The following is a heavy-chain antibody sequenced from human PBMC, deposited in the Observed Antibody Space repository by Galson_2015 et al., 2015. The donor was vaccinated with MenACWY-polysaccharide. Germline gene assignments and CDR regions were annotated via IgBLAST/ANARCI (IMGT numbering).Heavy chain of an antibody. CDR2: IKSDGSST. D-gene: IGHD5-12*01. CDR3: ARGYSGYD. V-gene: IGHV3-74*01. CDR1: GFTFSTYW. J-gene: IGHJ4*02. Sequence: SLRLSCAASGFTFSTYWMHWVRRAPGKGLVWVSRIKSDGSSTSYADSVKGRFTISRDNAKNTLYLQMNSLRAEDTAVYYCARGYSGYDWGQGTLVTVSA.